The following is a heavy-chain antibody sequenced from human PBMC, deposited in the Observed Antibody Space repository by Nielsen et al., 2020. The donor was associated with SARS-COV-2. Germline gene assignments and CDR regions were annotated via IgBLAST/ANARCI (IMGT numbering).Heavy chain of an antibody. J-gene: IGHJ4*02. CDR1: GFTFSSYA. CDR2: ISYDGSNK. Sequence: GESLKISCAASGFTFSSYAMHWVRQAPGKGLEWVAVISYDGSNKYYADSVKGRFTISRDNSKNTLYLQMNSLRAEDTAVYYCAKDPGYSSSWYGDDFDYWGQGTLVTVSS. CDR3: AKDPGYSSSWYGDDFDY. V-gene: IGHV3-30*04. D-gene: IGHD6-13*01.